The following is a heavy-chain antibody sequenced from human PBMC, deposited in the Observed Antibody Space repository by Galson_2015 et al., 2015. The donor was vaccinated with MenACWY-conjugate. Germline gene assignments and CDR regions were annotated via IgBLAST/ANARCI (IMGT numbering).Heavy chain of an antibody. CDR3: ASLAGQWLENLDY. J-gene: IGHJ4*02. CDR1: GGSISSSSHY. D-gene: IGHD6-19*01. Sequence: SETLSLTCNVSGGSISSSSHYWGWIRQSPGKGLEWIGSIYYSGSSYYNPSLKSRVTISIDTSKIQFSLKLTSVTAADTAIYYCASLAGQWLENLDYWGQGTLVTVSS. CDR2: IYYSGSS. V-gene: IGHV4-39*01.